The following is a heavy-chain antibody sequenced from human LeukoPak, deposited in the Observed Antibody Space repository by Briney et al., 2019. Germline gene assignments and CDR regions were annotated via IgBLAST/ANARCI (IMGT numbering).Heavy chain of an antibody. CDR3: ARRRYDASGYYPSRGRYFDY. D-gene: IGHD3-22*01. V-gene: IGHV4-59*12. CDR1: GGSISSYY. CDR2: IYDSGST. J-gene: IGHJ4*02. Sequence: PSETLSLTCTVSGGSISSYYWSWSRQPPGQGLEWIGYIYDSGSTNYNPSLKSRVTISVDTSKNQFSLELTSVTAADTAVYYCARRRYDASGYYPSRGRYFDYWGQGTLVTVSS.